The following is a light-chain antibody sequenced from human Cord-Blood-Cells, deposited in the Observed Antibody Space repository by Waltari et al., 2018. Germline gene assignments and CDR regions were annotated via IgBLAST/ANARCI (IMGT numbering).Light chain of an antibody. CDR2: DAS. V-gene: IGKV3-11*01. J-gene: IGKJ5*01. CDR3: QQRSNWPIT. CDR1: QSVSSY. Sequence: EIVLTQSPATLSLSPGERATLSCRASQSVSSYLAWYQQKPGQAPRLLIYDASNRATGSPARCSGSGPGTDFTLTISSLEPEDFAVYYCQQRSNWPITFGQGTRLEIK.